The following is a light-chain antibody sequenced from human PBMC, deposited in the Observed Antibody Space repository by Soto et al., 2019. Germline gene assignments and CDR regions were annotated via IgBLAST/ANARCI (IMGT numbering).Light chain of an antibody. CDR3: QQYDSWLVWT. V-gene: IGKV3D-15*01. CDR1: QNIRNN. CDR2: DTS. Sequence: EIVMTQSPATLSVSPGESATLSCRSSQNIRNNLAWYQQKPGQAPRVLIYDTSSRATGIPARFSGSGSGTEFTLNITSLQSEDIAVYYCQQYDSWLVWTFGQGTKVDI. J-gene: IGKJ1*01.